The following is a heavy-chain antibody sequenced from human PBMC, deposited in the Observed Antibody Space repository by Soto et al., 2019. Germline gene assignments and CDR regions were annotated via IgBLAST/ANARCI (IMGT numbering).Heavy chain of an antibody. Sequence: SVKVSCKASGGTFSSYAISWVRQAPGQGLEWMGGIIPIFGTANYAQKFQGRVTITADESTSTAYMELSSLRSEDAAVYYCAGGLGTSPAFDYWGQGTLVTVSS. V-gene: IGHV1-69*13. CDR3: AGGLGTSPAFDY. CDR2: IIPIFGTA. D-gene: IGHD1-7*01. CDR1: GGTFSSYA. J-gene: IGHJ4*02.